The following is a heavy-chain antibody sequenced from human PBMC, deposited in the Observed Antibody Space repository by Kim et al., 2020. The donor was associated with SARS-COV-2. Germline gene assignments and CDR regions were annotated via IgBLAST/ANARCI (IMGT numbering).Heavy chain of an antibody. J-gene: IGHJ4*02. V-gene: IGHV4-34*01. CDR2: INHSGST. CDR1: GGSFSGYY. CDR3: AREGGAVAGKRSPLDY. D-gene: IGHD6-19*01. Sequence: SETLSLTCAVYGGSFSGYYWSWIRQPPGKGLEWIGEINHSGSTNYNPSLKSRVTISVDTSKNQFSLKLSSVTAADTAVYYCAREGGAVAGKRSPLDYWGQGTLVTVSS.